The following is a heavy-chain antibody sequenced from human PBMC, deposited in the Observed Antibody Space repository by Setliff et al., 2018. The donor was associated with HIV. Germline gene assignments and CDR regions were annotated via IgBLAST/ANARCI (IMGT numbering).Heavy chain of an antibody. J-gene: IGHJ4*02. CDR1: GFSFSNFN. Sequence: GESLKISCAASGFSFSNFNMNWVRQAPGKGLEWVSSMSSSESYTYYADSVKGQFTISRDNAKNSLYLQMNGLTADDTGVYYCARDLTYYNILTGYGPTYSDYWGQGTLVTVSS. CDR2: MSSSESYT. V-gene: IGHV3-21*01. CDR3: ARDLTYYNILTGYGPTYSDY. D-gene: IGHD3-9*01.